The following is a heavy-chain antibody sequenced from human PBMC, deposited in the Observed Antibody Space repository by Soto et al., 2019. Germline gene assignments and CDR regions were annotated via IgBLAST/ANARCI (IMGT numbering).Heavy chain of an antibody. J-gene: IGHJ4*02. CDR2: IGGSVITT. CDR3: AKIGVAAGIDY. Sequence: GGSMRHSCAASGFAFSSSPMSWVRQAPGKGLEWVPSIGGSVITTYYADPVKGRFTISRDNSKNTLYLQMNSLRAEDTAIYYCAKIGVAAGIDYWGQGALVTVSS. D-gene: IGHD6-13*01. CDR1: GFAFSSSP. V-gene: IGHV3-23*01.